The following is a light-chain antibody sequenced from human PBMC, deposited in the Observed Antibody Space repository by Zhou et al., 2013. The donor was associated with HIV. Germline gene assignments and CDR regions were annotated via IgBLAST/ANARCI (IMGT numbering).Light chain of an antibody. V-gene: IGKV3-20*01. Sequence: EIVLTQSPGTLSLSPGERAALGCRASQSVTGSRVAWYQQKPGQTPRLLIYGASRRATGIPDRFSGSGSGTDFTLTISRLEPEDFAVYYCQQYGSSPMSFGQGTRLEIK. CDR1: QSVTGSR. CDR3: QQYGSSPMS. CDR2: GAS. J-gene: IGKJ5*01.